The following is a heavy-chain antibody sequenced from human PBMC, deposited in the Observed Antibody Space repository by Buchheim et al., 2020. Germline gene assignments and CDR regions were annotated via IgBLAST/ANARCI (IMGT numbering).Heavy chain of an antibody. Sequence: QVQLVESGGGVVQPGRSLRLSCAASGFTFSSYGMHWVRQTPGKGLEWVAVISYDGSNKYYADSVKGRLTISRDNSKNTLYLQMNSLRAEDTAVYYCAKDFVVDTAMVDYYGMDVWGQGTT. CDR3: AKDFVVDTAMVDYYGMDV. CDR1: GFTFSSYG. D-gene: IGHD5-18*01. CDR2: ISYDGSNK. J-gene: IGHJ6*02. V-gene: IGHV3-30*18.